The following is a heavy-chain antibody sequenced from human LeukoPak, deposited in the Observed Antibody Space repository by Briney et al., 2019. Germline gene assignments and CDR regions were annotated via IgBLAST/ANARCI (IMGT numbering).Heavy chain of an antibody. CDR1: GYTFTSYD. CDR2: MNPNSGNT. Sequence: GASVKVSCKASGYTFTSYDINWVRQATGQGLEWMGWMNPNSGNTGYAQKFQGRVTITTDESTSTAYMELSSLRSEDTAVYYCARAPRDRSYSSSFAFDIWGQGTMVTVSS. V-gene: IGHV1-8*01. J-gene: IGHJ3*02. D-gene: IGHD6-6*01. CDR3: ARAPRDRSYSSSFAFDI.